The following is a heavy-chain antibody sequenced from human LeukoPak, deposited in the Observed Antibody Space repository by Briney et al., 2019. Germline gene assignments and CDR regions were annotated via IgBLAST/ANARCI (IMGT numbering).Heavy chain of an antibody. D-gene: IGHD5-12*01. Sequence: GGSLRLSCAASGFTFSSYSMNWVRQAPGKGLEWVSSISSSSSYIYYADSVKGRFTISRDNAKNSLYLQMNSLGAEDTAVYCCARGQGGYNPLGYWGQGTLVTVSS. CDR3: ARGQGGYNPLGY. CDR1: GFTFSSYS. V-gene: IGHV3-21*01. J-gene: IGHJ4*02. CDR2: ISSSSSYI.